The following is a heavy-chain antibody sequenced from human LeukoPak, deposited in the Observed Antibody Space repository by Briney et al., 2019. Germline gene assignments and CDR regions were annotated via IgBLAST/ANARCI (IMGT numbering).Heavy chain of an antibody. J-gene: IGHJ4*02. CDR2: FRGSGGST. V-gene: IGHV3-23*01. D-gene: IGHD3-3*01. CDR3: APLGPSDFWSGSVY. CDR1: GFTFSSYA. Sequence: GGSLRFSCAASGFTFSSYAMSWVRQAPGKGLEWVSAFRGSGGSTYYADSVKGRFTISRDNTKNTLYLQMNSLRAEDTAVYYCAPLGPSDFWSGSVYWGQGTLVTVSS.